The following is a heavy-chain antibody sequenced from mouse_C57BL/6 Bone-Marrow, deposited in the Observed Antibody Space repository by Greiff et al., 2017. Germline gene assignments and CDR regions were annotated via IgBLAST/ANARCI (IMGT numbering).Heavy chain of an antibody. CDR3: EREVIYYCYYYVDF. Sequence: VQLQQSGPELVKPGASVKISCKASGYTFTDYNMDWVKQSHGKSLEWIGDINPNNGGTIYNQKFKGKATLTVDKSSSTAYMELRSLTSEDTAVYYCEREVIYYCYYYVDFWGQGTTLTVSS. CDR1: GYTFTDYN. J-gene: IGHJ2*01. D-gene: IGHD2-3*01. CDR2: INPNNGGT. V-gene: IGHV1-18*01.